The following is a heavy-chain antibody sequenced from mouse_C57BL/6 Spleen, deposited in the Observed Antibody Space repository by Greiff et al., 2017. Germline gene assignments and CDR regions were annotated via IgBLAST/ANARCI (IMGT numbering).Heavy chain of an antibody. J-gene: IGHJ2*01. Sequence: QVQLQQSGPELVKPGASVKISCKASGYAFSSSWMNWVKPRPGKGLEWIGRIYPGDGDTNYNGKFKGKATLTADKSSSTAYMQLSSLTSEDSAVYCCARYYYGTSEGLDYWGQGTTLTVSS. D-gene: IGHD1-1*01. V-gene: IGHV1-82*01. CDR1: GYAFSSSW. CDR3: ARYYYGTSEGLDY. CDR2: IYPGDGDT.